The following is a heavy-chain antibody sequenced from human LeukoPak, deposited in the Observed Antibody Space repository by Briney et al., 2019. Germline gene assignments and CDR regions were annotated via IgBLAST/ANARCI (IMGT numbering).Heavy chain of an antibody. CDR1: GGSISSSSYY. Sequence: PSETLSLTCTVSGGSISSSSYYWGWIRQPPGKGLEWIGSIYYSGSTYYNPSLKSRVTISVDTSKNQFSLKLSSVTAADTAVYYCARGPKPLWFGESLLYFDYWGQGTLVTVSS. CDR2: IYYSGST. CDR3: ARGPKPLWFGESLLYFDY. D-gene: IGHD3-10*01. J-gene: IGHJ4*02. V-gene: IGHV4-39*07.